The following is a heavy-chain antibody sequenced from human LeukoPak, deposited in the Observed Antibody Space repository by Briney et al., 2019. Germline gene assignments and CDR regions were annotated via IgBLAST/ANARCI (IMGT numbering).Heavy chain of an antibody. Sequence: ASVKVSCKASGGTFSSYAISWVRQAPGQGLEWMGGIIPIFGTANYAQKFQGRVTITADESTSTAYMELSSLRSEDTAVYYCASGSSSWVASPDYYYYYMDVWGKGTTVTVSS. V-gene: IGHV1-69*13. D-gene: IGHD6-13*01. CDR3: ASGSSSWVASPDYYYYYMDV. J-gene: IGHJ6*03. CDR2: IIPIFGTA. CDR1: GGTFSSYA.